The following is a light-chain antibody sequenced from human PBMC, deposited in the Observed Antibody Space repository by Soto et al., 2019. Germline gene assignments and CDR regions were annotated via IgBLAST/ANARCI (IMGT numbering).Light chain of an antibody. CDR1: QSVLYSSNNKNY. J-gene: IGKJ5*01. Sequence: DIVLTQSPDSLAVSLGERATINCKSSQSVLYSSNNKNYFVWYQQKPGQPPKLLISGASTQESGVPDRFSGSGSGTDFTLTISSLQAEDVAVYYCQQHYSTPLTFGQGTRLEIK. CDR2: GAS. V-gene: IGKV4-1*01. CDR3: QQHYSTPLT.